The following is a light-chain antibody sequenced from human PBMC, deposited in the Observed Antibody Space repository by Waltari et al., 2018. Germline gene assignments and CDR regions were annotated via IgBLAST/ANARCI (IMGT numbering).Light chain of an antibody. CDR3: AAWDDSLSVWV. V-gene: IGLV1-47*01. Sequence: QSVLTQSPSASGAPGQSVTISCSGSNSNIGSNYVYWYQQLPGTAPKVLIYRNQQRPPGVPARFAGSKSDTSASLAISGLRSEDEADYYCAAWDDSLSVWVFGERTKLTVL. CDR2: RNQ. J-gene: IGLJ3*02. CDR1: NSNIGSNY.